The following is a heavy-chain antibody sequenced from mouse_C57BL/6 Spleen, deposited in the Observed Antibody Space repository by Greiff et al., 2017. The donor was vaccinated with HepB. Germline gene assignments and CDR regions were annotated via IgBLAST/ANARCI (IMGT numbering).Heavy chain of an antibody. J-gene: IGHJ3*01. V-gene: IGHV3-6*01. D-gene: IGHD2-1*01. Sequence: DVKLQESGPGLVKPSQSLSLTCSVTGYSITSGYYWNWIRQFPGNKLEWMGYISYDGSNNYNPSLKNRISITRDTSKNQFFLKLNSVTTEDTATYYCAREGNYVWGQGTLVTVSA. CDR1: GYSITSGYY. CDR2: ISYDGSN. CDR3: AREGNYV.